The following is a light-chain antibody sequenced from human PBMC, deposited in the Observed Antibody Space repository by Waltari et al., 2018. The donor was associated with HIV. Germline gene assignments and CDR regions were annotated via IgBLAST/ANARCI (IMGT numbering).Light chain of an antibody. CDR3: SAYTSSSALYVV. Sequence: QPALIRPASVPGAPGQSITVSCTGTGRDVVGYNYVSWSQQHPGKAPKLMIYDVSNRPSGVSNRFSGSKSGNTASLTISGLQAEDEADYYCSAYTSSSALYVVFGGGTKLTVL. J-gene: IGLJ2*01. V-gene: IGLV2-14*03. CDR2: DVS. CDR1: GRDVVGYNY.